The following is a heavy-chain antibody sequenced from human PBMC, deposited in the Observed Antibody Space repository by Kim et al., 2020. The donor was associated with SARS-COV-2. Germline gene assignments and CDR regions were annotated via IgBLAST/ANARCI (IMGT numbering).Heavy chain of an antibody. CDR1: GGSISSGGYY. Sequence: SETLSLTCTVSGGSISSGGYYWSWIRQHPGKGLEWIGYIYYSGSTYYNPSLKSRVTISVDTSKNQFSLKLSSVTAADTAVYYCARDSLLKTPNYYGSGSYYNVEAFDIWGQGTMVTVSS. CDR2: IYYSGST. D-gene: IGHD3-10*01. CDR3: ARDSLLKTPNYYGSGSYYNVEAFDI. J-gene: IGHJ3*02. V-gene: IGHV4-31*03.